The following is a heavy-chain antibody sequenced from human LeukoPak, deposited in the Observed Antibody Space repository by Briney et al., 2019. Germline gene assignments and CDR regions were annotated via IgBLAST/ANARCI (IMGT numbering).Heavy chain of an antibody. J-gene: IGHJ4*02. CDR3: AGLAVVGTTHDY. D-gene: IGHD6-19*01. V-gene: IGHV3-21*01. CDR2: ISSSSSYI. Sequence: GGSLRLSCAASGFTFSSYSMNWVRQAPGKGLEWVSSISSSSSYIYYADSVKGRFTISRDNAKNSLYLQMNSLRAEDTAVYYCAGLAVVGTTHDYWGQGTLVTVSS. CDR1: GFTFSSYS.